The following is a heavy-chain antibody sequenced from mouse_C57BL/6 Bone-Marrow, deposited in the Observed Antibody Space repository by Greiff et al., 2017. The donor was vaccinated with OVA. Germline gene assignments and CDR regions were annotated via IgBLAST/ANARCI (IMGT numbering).Heavy chain of an antibody. D-gene: IGHD4-1*01. V-gene: IGHV1-15*01. CDR1: GYTFTDYE. J-gene: IGHJ3*01. Sequence: VQLQQSGAELVRPGASVTLSCKASGYTFTDYEMHWVKQTPVHGLEWIGAIDPETGGTAYNQKFKGKAILTADKSSSAAYMELRSLTSEDSAVYYCSQAETGTGFAYWGQGTLVTVSA. CDR3: SQAETGTGFAY. CDR2: IDPETGGT.